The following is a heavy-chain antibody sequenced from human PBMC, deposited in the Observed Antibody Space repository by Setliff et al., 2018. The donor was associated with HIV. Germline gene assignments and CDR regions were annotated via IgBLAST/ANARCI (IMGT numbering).Heavy chain of an antibody. V-gene: IGHV1-69*08. CDR2: IIPALGTA. Sequence: SVKVSCKASGGSFSSFTISWVRQAPGQGLEWMGGIIPALGTANYAQKFQGRVTITADKSTGTAYMELSSLRSEDTAMYYCARDPRDCGNGVCYYLDSWGQGTLVTVSS. CDR3: ARDPRDCGNGVCYYLDS. J-gene: IGHJ4*02. D-gene: IGHD2-8*01. CDR1: GGSFSSFT.